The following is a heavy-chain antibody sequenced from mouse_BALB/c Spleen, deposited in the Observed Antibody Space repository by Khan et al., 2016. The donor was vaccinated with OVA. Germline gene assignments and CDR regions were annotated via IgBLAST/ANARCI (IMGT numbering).Heavy chain of an antibody. CDR1: GFSLTSYG. J-gene: IGHJ2*01. CDR2: IWSSGST. CDR3: ARNRNGYFDY. Sequence: QVQLKQSGPGLVQPSQSLSITCTVSGFSLTSYGVHWVRQSPGKGLEWLGMIWSSGSTDYNATFISRLSISKDNSKSQVFFKMNSLQANDTAIYYCARNRNGYFDYWGQGTTLTGSS. D-gene: IGHD1-1*02. V-gene: IGHV2-2*02.